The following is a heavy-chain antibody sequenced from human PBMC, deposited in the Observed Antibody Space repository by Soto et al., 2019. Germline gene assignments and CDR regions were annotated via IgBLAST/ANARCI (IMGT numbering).Heavy chain of an antibody. D-gene: IGHD1-7*01. V-gene: IGHV1-18*01. J-gene: IGHJ4*02. CDR1: GYTFTSYG. CDR2: ISAYNGNT. CDR3: ARERVVELELRVSRSFDY. Sequence: AASVKVSCKASGYTFTSYGISWVRQAPGQGLEWMGWISAYNGNTNYAQKLQGRVTMTKDTSTSTVYMELSSLRSEDTAVYYCARERVVELELRVSRSFDYWGQGTLVTVSS.